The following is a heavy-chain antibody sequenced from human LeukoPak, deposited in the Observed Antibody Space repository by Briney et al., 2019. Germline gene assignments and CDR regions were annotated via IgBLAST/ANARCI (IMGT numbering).Heavy chain of an antibody. Sequence: GGSLRLSCAASGFTFSTYDMHWVRQATGKGLEWVSGIGTVGDTYYLGSVKGRFTISSENAKNSLYLHMNSLRAGDTAVYYCARGASNRFDPWGQGTLVTVSS. CDR3: ARGASNRFDP. J-gene: IGHJ5*02. CDR2: IGTVGDT. CDR1: GFTFSTYD. V-gene: IGHV3-13*01.